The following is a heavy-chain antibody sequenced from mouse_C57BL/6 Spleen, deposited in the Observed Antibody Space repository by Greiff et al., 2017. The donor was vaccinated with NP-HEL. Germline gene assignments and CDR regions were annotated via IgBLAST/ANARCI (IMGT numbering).Heavy chain of an antibody. CDR2: LHPSDSDT. D-gene: IGHD1-1*01. CDR3: AIPFTTVVATKDY. CDR1: GYTFTSYW. Sequence: VQLQQPGAELVKPGASVKVSCKASGYTFTSYWLHWVKQRPGQGLEWIGRLHPSDSDTNYNQKFKGKATLTVDKSSSTAYMQLSSLTSEDSAVYYCAIPFTTVVATKDYWGQGTTLTVSS. V-gene: IGHV1-74*01. J-gene: IGHJ2*01.